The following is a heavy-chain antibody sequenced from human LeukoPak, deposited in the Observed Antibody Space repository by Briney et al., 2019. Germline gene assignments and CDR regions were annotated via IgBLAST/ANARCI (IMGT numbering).Heavy chain of an antibody. Sequence: PSETLSLTCTVSGGSISSSSYYWGWIRQPPGKGLEWIGSIYYSGSTYYNPSLKSRVTISVDTSKNQFSLKLSSVTAADTAVYYCARDKSVVVVTAIPTLGAFDIWGQGTMVTVSS. J-gene: IGHJ3*02. CDR1: GGSISSSSYY. V-gene: IGHV4-39*07. CDR2: IYYSGST. D-gene: IGHD2-21*02. CDR3: ARDKSVVVVTAIPTLGAFDI.